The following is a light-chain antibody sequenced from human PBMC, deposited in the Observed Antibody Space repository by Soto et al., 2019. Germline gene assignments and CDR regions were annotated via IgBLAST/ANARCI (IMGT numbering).Light chain of an antibody. J-gene: IGKJ4*01. Sequence: DIQMTQSPSSLSASVGDRVTITCQASQDIRNYLNWYQQKPGKAPNLLIYDASNLRAGVPSRLSGSGSGTEFTVPISSLQPEDIATYYCQHYDHLPPLSFGGGTKVEIK. CDR1: QDIRNY. CDR3: QHYDHLPPLS. CDR2: DAS. V-gene: IGKV1-33*01.